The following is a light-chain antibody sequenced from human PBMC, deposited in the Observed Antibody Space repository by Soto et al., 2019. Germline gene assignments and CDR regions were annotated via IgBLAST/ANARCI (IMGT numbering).Light chain of an antibody. Sequence: EIVMTQSPSTLSVSPLERATLSCRASQSVGSNLAWYQQKPGQAPRLLISGASTRATGIPARFSGSGSGTEFTLTISSLQSEDFAVYYCKQYNNWPLWTFGQGTKVDIK. CDR1: QSVGSN. CDR2: GAS. V-gene: IGKV3-15*01. CDR3: KQYNNWPLWT. J-gene: IGKJ1*01.